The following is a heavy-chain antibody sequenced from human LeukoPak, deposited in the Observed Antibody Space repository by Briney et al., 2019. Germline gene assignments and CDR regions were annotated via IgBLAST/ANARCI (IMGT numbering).Heavy chain of an antibody. CDR2: IYYSGST. V-gene: IGHV4-39*01. CDR3: ARQRWSSASRYYFDY. J-gene: IGHJ4*02. CDR1: GGSISSSSYY. D-gene: IGHD6-19*01. Sequence: SETLSLTCGVSGGSISSSSYYWGWIRQPPGKGLEWVGTIYYSGSTYYNPSLKSRVTISVDTSKNQFSLKLSSVTAEDTAVYYCARQRWSSASRYYFDYWGQGTLVTVSS.